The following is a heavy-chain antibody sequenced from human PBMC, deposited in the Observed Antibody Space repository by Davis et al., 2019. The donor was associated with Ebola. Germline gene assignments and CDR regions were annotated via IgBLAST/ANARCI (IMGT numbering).Heavy chain of an antibody. V-gene: IGHV1-18*01. CDR3: ARGHPELLYLDYYYGMDV. CDR2: ISAYNGNT. Sequence: AASVKVSCKASGYTFTSYGISWVRQAPGQGLEWMGWISAYNGNTNYAQKLQGRVTMTTDTSTSTAYMELRSLRSDDTAVYYCARGHPELLYLDYYYGMDVWGQGTTVTVSS. D-gene: IGHD2-2*02. J-gene: IGHJ6*02. CDR1: GYTFTSYG.